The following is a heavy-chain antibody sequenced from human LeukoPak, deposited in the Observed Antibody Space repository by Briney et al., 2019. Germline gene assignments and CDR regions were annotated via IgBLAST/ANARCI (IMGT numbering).Heavy chain of an antibody. V-gene: IGHV3-7*01. CDR1: GFTFSSYW. CDR3: ARNGDIVVVVAAIDT. D-gene: IGHD2-15*01. J-gene: IGHJ4*02. CDR2: IKQDGSEK. Sequence: GRSLRLSCAASGFTFSSYWMSWVRQAPGKGLEWVANIKQDGSEKYYVDSVKGRFTISRDSAKNSLYLQMNSLRAEDTAVYYCARNGDIVVVVAAIDTWGQGTLVTVSS.